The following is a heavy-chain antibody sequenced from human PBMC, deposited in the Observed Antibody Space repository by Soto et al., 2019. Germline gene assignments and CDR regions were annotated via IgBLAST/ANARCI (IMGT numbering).Heavy chain of an antibody. CDR1: GGTFSSYA. CDR3: ARGFTLGYCSGGSCFPRGFDY. V-gene: IGHV1-69*06. D-gene: IGHD2-15*01. Sequence: SVKVSCEASGGTFSSYAISWVRQAPGQGLEWMGGIIPIFGTANYAQKFQGRVTITADKSTSTAYMELSSLRSEDTAVYYCARGFTLGYCSGGSCFPRGFDYWGQGTLVTVSS. J-gene: IGHJ4*02. CDR2: IIPIFGTA.